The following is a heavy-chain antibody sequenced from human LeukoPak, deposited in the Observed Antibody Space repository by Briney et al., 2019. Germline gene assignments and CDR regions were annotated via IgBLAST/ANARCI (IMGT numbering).Heavy chain of an antibody. CDR1: GGSISSGGYY. J-gene: IGHJ6*02. CDR2: IYYSGST. Sequence: SETLSLTCTVSGGSISSGGYYWSWIRQHPGKGLEWIGYIYYSGSTYYNPSLKSRVTISVDTSKNQFSLKLSSVTAADTAVYYCANSRPRITMVRGVINYYYYGMDVWGQGTTVTVSS. CDR3: ANSRPRITMVRGVINYYYYGMDV. V-gene: IGHV4-31*03. D-gene: IGHD3-10*01.